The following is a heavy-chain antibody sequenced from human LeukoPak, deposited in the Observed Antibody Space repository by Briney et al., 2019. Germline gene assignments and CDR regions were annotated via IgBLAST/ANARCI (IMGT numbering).Heavy chain of an antibody. CDR2: IIPIFGIT. J-gene: IGHJ5*02. CDR3: ARSARVVGATFDP. Sequence: ASVKVSCKSSGGTFSTYAVTWVRQAPGQGLEWIGGIIPIFGITNYAQKFQGRVTITADESTSTAYMELSSLRSEDTAVYYCARSARVVGATFDPWGQGTLVTVSS. CDR1: GGTFSTYA. D-gene: IGHD1-26*01. V-gene: IGHV1-69*13.